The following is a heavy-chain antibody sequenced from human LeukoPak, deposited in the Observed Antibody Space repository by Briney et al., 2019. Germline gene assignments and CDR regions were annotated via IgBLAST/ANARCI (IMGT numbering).Heavy chain of an antibody. Sequence: GGSLRLSCAASGFTFTSYWMHWVRQAPGKGLEWVSYISSSGSTIYYADSVKGRFTISRDNAKNSLYLQMNSLRAEDTAVYYCARVGIAAAGRDYWGQGTLVTVSS. CDR2: ISSSGSTI. D-gene: IGHD6-13*01. CDR1: GFTFTSYW. V-gene: IGHV3-48*04. CDR3: ARVGIAAAGRDY. J-gene: IGHJ4*02.